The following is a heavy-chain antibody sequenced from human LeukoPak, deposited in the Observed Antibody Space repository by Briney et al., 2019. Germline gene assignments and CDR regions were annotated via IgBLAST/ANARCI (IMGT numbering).Heavy chain of an antibody. CDR2: INPNSGGT. Sequence: ASVKVSCKASGYTFTGYYMHWVRQAPGQGLEWMGWINPNSGGTNYAQRFQGRVTMTRDTSISTAYLRWSSLKASDTAMYYCATERYSGSPGYFDYWGQGTLVTVSS. V-gene: IGHV1-2*02. CDR3: ATERYSGSPGYFDY. J-gene: IGHJ4*02. D-gene: IGHD1-26*01. CDR1: GYTFTGYY.